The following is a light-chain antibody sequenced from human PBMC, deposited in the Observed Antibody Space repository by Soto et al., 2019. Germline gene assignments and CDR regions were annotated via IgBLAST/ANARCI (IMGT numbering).Light chain of an antibody. CDR3: ASYRSGPLYV. J-gene: IGLJ1*01. CDR1: SADVSTSNF. V-gene: IGLV2-14*03. CDR2: DFT. Sequence: QSALTQPASVSGSPGQSITISCTGISADVSTSNFVSWYQHHPGKGPRLILYDFTHRPSGISDRFSGSKSGDTASLTISGLRAEDEADYYCASYRSGPLYVFGTGTQLTVL.